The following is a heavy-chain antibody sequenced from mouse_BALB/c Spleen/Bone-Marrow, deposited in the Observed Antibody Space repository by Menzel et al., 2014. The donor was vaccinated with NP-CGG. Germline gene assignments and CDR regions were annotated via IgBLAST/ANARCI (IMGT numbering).Heavy chain of an antibody. V-gene: IGHV14-3*02. CDR3: ARGLPQYYYAMDY. CDR2: IDPANGNT. D-gene: IGHD2-2*01. Sequence: VQLQQSGAELVKPGASVKLSCTASGFNIXDTYMHWVKQRPEQGLEWIGRIDPANGNTKYDPKFQGKATITADTSSNTAYLQLSSLTSEDTAVYYCARGLPQYYYAMDYWGQGTSVTVSS. J-gene: IGHJ4*01. CDR1: GFNIXDTY.